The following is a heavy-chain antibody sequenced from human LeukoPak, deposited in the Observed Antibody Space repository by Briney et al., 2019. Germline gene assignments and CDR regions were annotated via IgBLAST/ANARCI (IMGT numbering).Heavy chain of an antibody. V-gene: IGHV1-8*01. CDR1: GYTFINND. CDR2: IDPKNGNR. D-gene: IGHD2-15*01. J-gene: IGHJ5*02. CDR3: ARSHTRKGFCGGGRCYPAVWWFDP. Sequence: EASVKVSCKASGYTFINNDINWVRQAPGQGLEWMAWIDPKNGNRGYAQNFQGRVTMTTDTSISTAYMELSSLRSDDTAVYYCARSHTRKGFCGGGRCYPAVWWFDPWGPGTLVTVSS.